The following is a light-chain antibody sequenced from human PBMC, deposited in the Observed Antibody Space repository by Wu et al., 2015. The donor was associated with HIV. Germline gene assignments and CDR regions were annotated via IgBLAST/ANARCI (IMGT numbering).Light chain of an antibody. CDR3: QLYGSPGTFGQGT. V-gene: IGKV3-20*01. CDR1: QSFGSSY. CDR2: SEF. J-gene: IGKJ1*01. Sequence: EIVLTQSPGTLSLSPGERATLSCRASQSFGSSYLAWYHQKPGQAPRLLIYSEFIRAPGIPDRFSGSGSGTDFTLTISGLEPEDFGMYYCQLYGSPGTFGQGTFGQGTKVEIK.